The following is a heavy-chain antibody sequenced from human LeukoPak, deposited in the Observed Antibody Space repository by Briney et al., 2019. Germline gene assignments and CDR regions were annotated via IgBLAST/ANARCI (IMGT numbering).Heavy chain of an antibody. CDR3: AREVCIGGSCSVFDY. CDR2: INSDGSSR. D-gene: IGHD2-15*01. J-gene: IGHJ4*02. Sequence: GGSLRLSCAASGFTFSSYWMHWVRQAPGKGLVWVSRINSDGSSRTYADSVKGRFTISKDNAKNTLSLQMNSLRTEDTAVYYCAREVCIGGSCSVFDYWGQGTLVTVSS. V-gene: IGHV3-74*01. CDR1: GFTFSSYW.